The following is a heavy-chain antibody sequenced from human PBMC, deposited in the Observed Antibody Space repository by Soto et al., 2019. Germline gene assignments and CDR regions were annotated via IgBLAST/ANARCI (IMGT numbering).Heavy chain of an antibody. V-gene: IGHV1-8*01. Sequence: QVQLVQSGAEVKKPGASVKVSCKASGDTFTNYDIKWVRQATGQGLEWMGWMNPNSGNTGYAQKFQGRVTMTRNPAKSTAYMELSSLRSEVTAVYYCARGRNGMDVWGQGTTVTVSS. J-gene: IGHJ6*02. CDR2: MNPNSGNT. CDR3: ARGRNGMDV. CDR1: GDTFTNYD.